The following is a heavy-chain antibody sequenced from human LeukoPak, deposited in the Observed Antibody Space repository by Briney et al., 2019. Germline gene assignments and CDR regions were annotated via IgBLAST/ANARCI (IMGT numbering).Heavy chain of an antibody. D-gene: IGHD3-10*02. CDR2: VYDSWNN. CDR3: ASYFVGDGGRGY. CDR1: GDSINSGNSH. J-gene: IGHJ4*02. V-gene: IGHV4-30-4*01. Sequence: SETLTLTCTVSGDSINSGNSHWTWIRQPPGKGLEWLGSVYDSWNNYYNPSLESRITMSVDTSKNQYSLELSSVIAADTAVYYCASYFVGDGGRGYWGQGALVTVSS.